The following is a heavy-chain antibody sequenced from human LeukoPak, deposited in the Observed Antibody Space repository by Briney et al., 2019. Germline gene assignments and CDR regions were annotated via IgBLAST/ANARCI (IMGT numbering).Heavy chain of an antibody. J-gene: IGHJ5*02. CDR2: IGSNSVPT. Sequence: GSLRLSCAASGFTFSSYSMNWVRQAPGKGLEWVSGIGSNSVPTVYADSVKGRFTISRDNSKSMLYLQMDSLRVEDTAVYYCAKHCSGYCNTASEKRFDPWGQGTLVTVSS. CDR3: AKHCSGYCNTASEKRFDP. CDR1: GFTFSSYS. V-gene: IGHV3-23*01. D-gene: IGHD2-2*03.